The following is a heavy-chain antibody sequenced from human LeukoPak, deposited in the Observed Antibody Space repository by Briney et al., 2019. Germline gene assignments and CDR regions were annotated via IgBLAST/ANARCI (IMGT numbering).Heavy chain of an antibody. CDR1: GFTFSSYA. V-gene: IGHV3-23*01. J-gene: IGHJ4*02. CDR2: ISGSGGST. D-gene: IGHD2-21*02. CDR3: AKGPRGGVVVTAMYFDY. Sequence: GGSLRLSCAASGFTFSSYAMSWVRQAPGKGLEGVSAISGSGGSTYYADSVKGRFTISRDNSKNTLYLQMNSLRAEDTAVYYCAKGPRGGVVVTAMYFDYWGQGTLVTVSS.